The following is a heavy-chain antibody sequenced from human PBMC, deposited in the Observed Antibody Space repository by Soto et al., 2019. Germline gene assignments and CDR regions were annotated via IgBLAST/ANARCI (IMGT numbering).Heavy chain of an antibody. CDR1: EVPFSSYA. CDR2: ISSNGGST. Sequence: GGPLNLPCSGLEVPFSSYAMHWVRQAPGKGLEYVSAISSNGGSTYYADSVKGRFTISRDNSKNTLYLQMSSLRAEDTAVYYCVKPLLAWGQGTLVNVSS. J-gene: IGHJ5*02. CDR3: VKPLLA. D-gene: IGHD3-3*02. V-gene: IGHV3-64D*06.